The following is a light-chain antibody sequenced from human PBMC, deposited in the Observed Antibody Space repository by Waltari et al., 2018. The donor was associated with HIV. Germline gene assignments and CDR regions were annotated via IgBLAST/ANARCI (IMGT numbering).Light chain of an antibody. CDR2: NDD. CDR3: QSYDDTYEAV. V-gene: IGLV6-57*02. J-gene: IGLJ2*01. Sequence: KFPLTQPLSVSESPGTTVTISCTASSGRIASHYVQWYQQRPHRAPPNVISNDDERPSGVCDRVSGSIDSSSNSASLTIAGLKPEDEATYECQSYDDTYEAVFGGGTKLTVL. CDR1: SGRIASHY.